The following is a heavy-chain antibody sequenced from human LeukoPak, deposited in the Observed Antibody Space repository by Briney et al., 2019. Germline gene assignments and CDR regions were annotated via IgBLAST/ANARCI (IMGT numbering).Heavy chain of an antibody. Sequence: GASVKVSCKASGGTFSSYAISWVRQAPGQGLEWMGRIIPILGIANYAQKFQGRVTITADKSTSTAYMELSSLRSEDTAVYYCARDISGPSIGFDPWGQGTLVTVSS. V-gene: IGHV1-69*04. CDR2: IIPILGIA. J-gene: IGHJ5*02. CDR1: GGTFSSYA. CDR3: ARDISGPSIGFDP. D-gene: IGHD2-2*01.